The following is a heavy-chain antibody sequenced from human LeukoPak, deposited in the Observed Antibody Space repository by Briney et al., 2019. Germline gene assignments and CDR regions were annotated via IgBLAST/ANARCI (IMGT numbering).Heavy chain of an antibody. CDR1: GGSISSYY. J-gene: IGHJ4*02. V-gene: IGHV4-59*12. CDR3: ARAHLFDY. Sequence: SETLSLTCTVSGGSISSYYWSWIRQPPGKGLEWIGYIYYSGSTNYNPSLKSRVTISVDTSKNQFSLKLSSVTAADTAVYYCARAHLFDYWGQGTLVTVSS. CDR2: IYYSGST.